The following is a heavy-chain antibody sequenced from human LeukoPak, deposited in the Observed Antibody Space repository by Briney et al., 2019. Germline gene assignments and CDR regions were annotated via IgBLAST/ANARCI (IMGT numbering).Heavy chain of an antibody. CDR3: ARAFDY. CDR2: IYSGGST. Sequence: GGSLRLSCAVSGFIFSDHYIDWVRQAPGKGLEWVSVIYSGGSTYYADSVKGRFTISRHNSKNTLYLQMNSLRAEDTAVYYCARAFDYWGQGTLVTVSS. V-gene: IGHV3-53*04. J-gene: IGHJ4*02. CDR1: GFIFSDHY.